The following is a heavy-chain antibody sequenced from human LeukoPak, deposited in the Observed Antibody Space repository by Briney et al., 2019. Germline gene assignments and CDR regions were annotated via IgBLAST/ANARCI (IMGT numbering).Heavy chain of an antibody. V-gene: IGHV3-23*01. D-gene: IGHD5-18*01. J-gene: IGHJ4*02. CDR3: ARNPSTSMEF. Sequence: PGGSLRLSCAASGFTFSSYAMSWVRQAPGKGLEWVSAISGNGVNTYYADSVKGRFTISRDNSKNTLYLQMNSLRAEDTAVYYCARNPSTSMEFWGQGTLVTVSS. CDR2: ISGNGVNT. CDR1: GFTFSSYA.